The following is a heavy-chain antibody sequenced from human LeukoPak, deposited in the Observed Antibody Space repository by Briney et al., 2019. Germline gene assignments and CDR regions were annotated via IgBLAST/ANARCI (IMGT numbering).Heavy chain of an antibody. CDR2: INHSGST. CDR1: GGSFSGYY. CDR3: ARGAATVTTWLYYYYYGMDV. D-gene: IGHD4-17*01. Sequence: SETLFLTCAVYGGSFSGYYWSWIRQPPGKGLEWIGEINHSGSTNYNPSLKSRVTISVDTSKNQFSLKLSSVTAADTAVYYCARGAATVTTWLYYYYYGMDVWGQGTTVTVSS. J-gene: IGHJ6*02. V-gene: IGHV4-34*01.